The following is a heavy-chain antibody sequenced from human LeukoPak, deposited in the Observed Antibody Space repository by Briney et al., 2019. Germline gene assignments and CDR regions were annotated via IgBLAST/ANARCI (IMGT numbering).Heavy chain of an antibody. D-gene: IGHD6-13*01. CDR3: ASDPLRSSWGY. CDR2: ISSSSRYI. CDR1: GFTFSSYS. J-gene: IGHJ4*02. Sequence: GGSLRLSCAASGFTFSSYSMNWVRQAPGKGLEWVSSISSSSRYIYYADSVQGRFTISRDNAKNSLYLQMNSLRAEDTAVYYCASDPLRSSWGYWGQGTLVTVSS. V-gene: IGHV3-21*01.